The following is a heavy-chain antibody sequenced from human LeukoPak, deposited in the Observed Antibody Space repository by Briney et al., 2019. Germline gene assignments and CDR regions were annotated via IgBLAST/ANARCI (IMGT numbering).Heavy chain of an antibody. D-gene: IGHD6-6*01. V-gene: IGHV3-66*01. Sequence: RSGGSLRLSCAASGFTVSSTYLTWVRQAPGKGLNGFSVIYSDGYTYYADSVKGRFFISRDISENMVYLQMNSLSVEDTAVYFCARGRPTHYFDSWGPGTLVTVS. CDR3: ARGRPTHYFDS. J-gene: IGHJ4*02. CDR2: IYSDGYT. CDR1: GFTVSSTY.